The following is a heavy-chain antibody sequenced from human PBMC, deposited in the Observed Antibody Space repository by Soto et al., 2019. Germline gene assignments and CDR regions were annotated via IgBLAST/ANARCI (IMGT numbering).Heavy chain of an antibody. CDR1: GGSISSGDYY. J-gene: IGHJ6*02. CDR2: IYYSGST. D-gene: IGHD2-2*01. CDR3: ARADVVPAAMQYYYYGMDV. Sequence: TLETLSLTCTVSGGSISSGDYYWSWIRQPPGKGLEWIGYIYYSGSTYYNPSLKSRVTISVDTSKNQFSLKLSSVTAADTAVYYCARADVVPAAMQYYYYGMDVWGQGTKVTVSS. V-gene: IGHV4-30-4*01.